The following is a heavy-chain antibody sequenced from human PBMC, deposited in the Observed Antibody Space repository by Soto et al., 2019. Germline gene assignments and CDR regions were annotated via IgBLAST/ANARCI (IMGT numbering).Heavy chain of an antibody. J-gene: IGHJ4*02. CDR2: ISGSGGST. D-gene: IGHD6-6*01. CDR3: AKDRTGYSSSSEQFDY. Sequence: PWGVLRLSCAASGFTFSSYAMSWVRQAPGKGLEWVSAISGSGGSTYYADSVKGRFTISRDNSKNTLYLQMNSLRAEDTAVYYCAKDRTGYSSSSEQFDYWGQGILVTVSS. V-gene: IGHV3-23*01. CDR1: GFTFSSYA.